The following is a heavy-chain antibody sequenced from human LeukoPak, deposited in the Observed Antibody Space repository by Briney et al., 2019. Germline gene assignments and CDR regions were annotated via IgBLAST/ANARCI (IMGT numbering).Heavy chain of an antibody. J-gene: IGHJ4*02. CDR3: ARVSTGKYYFDS. Sequence: GVLRLSCAASGFTFSSYSMNWVRQAPGKGLEWVSYISSSSSTIYYADSVKGRFTISRDNAKNTLYLQMNSLRAEDTAVYYCARVSTGKYYFDSWGQGTLVTVSS. D-gene: IGHD2-8*02. V-gene: IGHV3-48*04. CDR1: GFTFSSYS. CDR2: ISSSSSTI.